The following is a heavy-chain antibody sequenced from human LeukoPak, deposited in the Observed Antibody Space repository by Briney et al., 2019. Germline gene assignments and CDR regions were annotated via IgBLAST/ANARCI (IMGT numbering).Heavy chain of an antibody. Sequence: SETLSLTCAVFGGSFSGYYCTWIRQPPGKGLEWIGEIHPSGSTNYNPSLKSRVTISVDTSNNQSSLKLSSVTAADTAVYFCARGTDEYKLGNIWGQGTLVTVSS. CDR3: ARGTDEYKLGNI. V-gene: IGHV4-34*01. CDR1: GGSFSGYY. J-gene: IGHJ4*02. CDR2: IHPSGST. D-gene: IGHD5-24*01.